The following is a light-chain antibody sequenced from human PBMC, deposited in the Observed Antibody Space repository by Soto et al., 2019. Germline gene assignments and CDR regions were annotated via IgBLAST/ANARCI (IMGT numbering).Light chain of an antibody. CDR1: QGISNH. V-gene: IGKV1-9*01. CDR2: AAS. Sequence: SQLTQSPASLSASFGDRVNISCRASQGISNHLGWYQQKPGKAPELLIYAASTLQTGVPSRFSGGGSGTDFTLTITSLQPEDFATYYCQQVNVYPSTFGGGTKVDIK. J-gene: IGKJ4*01. CDR3: QQVNVYPST.